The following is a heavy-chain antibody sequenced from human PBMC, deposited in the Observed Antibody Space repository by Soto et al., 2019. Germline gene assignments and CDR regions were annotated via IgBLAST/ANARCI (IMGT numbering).Heavy chain of an antibody. CDR2: INPDDGNT. V-gene: IGHV1-3*01. CDR1: GYTFANLP. J-gene: IGHJ3*02. CDR3: ARATLHCSGGSCYRVAAFDI. Sequence: ASVKVSCKGSGYTFANLPIHWVRQAPGQRLEWMGWINPDDGNTNYSQMFQGRVTMTRDTSASTAYMELSSLRSDDTAVYYCARATLHCSGGSCYRVAAFDIWGQGTMVTVSS. D-gene: IGHD2-15*01.